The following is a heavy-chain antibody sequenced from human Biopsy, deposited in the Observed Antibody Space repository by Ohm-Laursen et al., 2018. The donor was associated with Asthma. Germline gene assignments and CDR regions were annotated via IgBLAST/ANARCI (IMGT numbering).Heavy chain of an antibody. D-gene: IGHD7-27*01. J-gene: IGHJ5*02. CDR1: GYTFIGYH. V-gene: IGHV1-2*06. CDR2: INPNSGGT. Sequence: GASVKVSCKTSGYTFIGYHIHWVRQAPGQGLEWMGRINPNSGGTNYAQKFQGRVTMTSDTSISTAYMELSRLSSDDTALYYCARGQKSPGDRWFDPWGQGTLVTVSS. CDR3: ARGQKSPGDRWFDP.